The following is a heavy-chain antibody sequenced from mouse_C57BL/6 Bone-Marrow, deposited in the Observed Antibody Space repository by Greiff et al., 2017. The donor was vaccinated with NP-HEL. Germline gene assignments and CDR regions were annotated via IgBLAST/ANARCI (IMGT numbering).Heavy chain of an antibody. CDR1: GYTFTSYG. Sequence: QVQLQQSGAELARPGASVKLSCKASGYTFTSYGISWVKQRTGQGLEWIGEIYPRSGNTYYNEKFKGKATLTADKSSSTAYMELRSLTSEDSAVYFCATRCGFITMVVEGGYWYFDVWGTGTTVTVSS. CDR2: IYPRSGNT. V-gene: IGHV1-81*01. CDR3: ATRCGFITMVVEGGYWYFDV. D-gene: IGHD1-1*01. J-gene: IGHJ1*03.